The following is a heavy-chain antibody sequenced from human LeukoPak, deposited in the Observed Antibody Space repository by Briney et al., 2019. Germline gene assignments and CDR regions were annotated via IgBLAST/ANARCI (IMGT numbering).Heavy chain of an antibody. CDR2: ISYDGSNK. D-gene: IGHD6-13*01. J-gene: IGHJ3*02. Sequence: GGSLRLSCAASGFTFSSYGMHWVRQAPGKGLEWVAVISYDGSNKYYADSVKGRFTISRDNSKNTLYLQMNSLRAEDTAVYYCASHSSSWLPRGALDIWGQGTVVTVS. CDR3: ASHSSSWLPRGALDI. V-gene: IGHV3-30*03. CDR1: GFTFSSYG.